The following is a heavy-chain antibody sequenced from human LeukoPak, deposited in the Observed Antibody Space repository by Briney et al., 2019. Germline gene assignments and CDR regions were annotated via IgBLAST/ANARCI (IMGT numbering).Heavy chain of an antibody. V-gene: IGHV1-46*01. CDR2: INPSGGST. J-gene: IGHJ6*02. CDR3: ARCTYSYGPLYYGMDV. CDR1: GYTFTNYY. Sequence: GASVKVSCKASGYTFTNYYMHWVRQAPGQGLEWMGIINPSGGSTSYAQKFQGRVTMTRDTSTSTVYMELSSLRSEDTAVYYCARCTYSYGPLYYGMDVWGQGTTVTVS. D-gene: IGHD5-18*01.